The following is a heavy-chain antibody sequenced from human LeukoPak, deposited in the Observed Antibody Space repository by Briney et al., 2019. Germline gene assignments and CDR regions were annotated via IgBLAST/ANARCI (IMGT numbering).Heavy chain of an antibody. Sequence: GGSLRLSCAASGFTFSSYAMSWVRQAPGMGLEWVSGISGSGTSTYYADSVKGRFTISRDNSKNTLYLQLNSLRAEDTAVYYCAKKTGSSIFYNSVDYWGQGTLVTVSS. CDR3: AKKTGSSIFYNSVDY. J-gene: IGHJ4*02. D-gene: IGHD2-2*01. V-gene: IGHV3-23*01. CDR2: ISGSGTST. CDR1: GFTFSSYA.